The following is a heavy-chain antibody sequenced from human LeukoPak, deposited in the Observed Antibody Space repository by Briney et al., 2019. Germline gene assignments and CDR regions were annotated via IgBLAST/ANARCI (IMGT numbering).Heavy chain of an antibody. D-gene: IGHD3-3*01. CDR1: GGSISSSTYY. CDR3: ARHNVGRVMHFGVVSPPWGYYYSAMDV. J-gene: IGHJ6*02. V-gene: IGHV4-39*01. CDR2: IYYSGST. Sequence: SETLSLTCNVSGGSISSSTYYWGWIRQPPGKGLEWIGSIYYSGSTYYNPSLKSRVTISVDTSKNQFSLKLSSVTAADTAVYYCARHNVGRVMHFGVVSPPWGYYYSAMDVWGQGTTVTVSS.